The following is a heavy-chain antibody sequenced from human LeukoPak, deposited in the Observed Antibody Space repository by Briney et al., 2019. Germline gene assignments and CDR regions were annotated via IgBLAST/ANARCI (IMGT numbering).Heavy chain of an antibody. CDR3: AKDMVYDILTGYYDY. CDR2: ISWNSGSI. D-gene: IGHD3-9*01. J-gene: IGHJ4*02. CDR1: GFTFDDYA. V-gene: IGHV3-9*01. Sequence: GGSLRLSCAASGFTFDDYAMHWVRQAPGKGLEWVSGISWNSGSIGYADSVKGRFTISRDNAKNSLYLQMNSLRAEVTALYYCAKDMVYDILTGYYDYWGQGTLVTVSS.